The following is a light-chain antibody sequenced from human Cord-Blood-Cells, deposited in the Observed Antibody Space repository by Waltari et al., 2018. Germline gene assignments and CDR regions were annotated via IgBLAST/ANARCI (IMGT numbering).Light chain of an antibody. V-gene: IGLV1-40*01. CDR2: GNT. Sequence: QSVLTQPPSVSGAPGQRVTISCTGSRSNIGAGYDVHWYQQLPGTAPKLLIYGNTNRPSGVPDRFSGSKSGTSASLAITVLQAEDEADYYCQSYDSSLSGSQVFGGGTKLTVL. J-gene: IGLJ2*01. CDR1: RSNIGAGYD. CDR3: QSYDSSLSGSQV.